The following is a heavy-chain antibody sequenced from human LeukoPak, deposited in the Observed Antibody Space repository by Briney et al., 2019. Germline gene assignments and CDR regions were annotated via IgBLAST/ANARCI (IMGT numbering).Heavy chain of an antibody. CDR1: GFTFSSYW. J-gene: IGHJ4*02. CDR2: IKQGGSEK. V-gene: IGHV3-7*01. CDR3: ARDHSPYYDILTAYYPGYFDY. D-gene: IGHD3-9*01. Sequence: PGGSLRLSCAAAGFTFSSYWMSWVRQAPGKGLEWVANIKQGGSEKYYVDSVKGRFTISRDNAKDSLYPQMNSLRAEDTAVYYCARDHSPYYDILTAYYPGYFDYWGQGTLVTVSS.